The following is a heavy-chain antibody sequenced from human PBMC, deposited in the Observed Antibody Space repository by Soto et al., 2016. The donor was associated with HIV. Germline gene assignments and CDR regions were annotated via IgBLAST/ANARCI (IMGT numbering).Heavy chain of an antibody. J-gene: IGHJ5*02. Sequence: EVQLVESGGGVVQPGGSLRLSCAASGFTFDDYAMHWVRQAPGKGLEWVSLISGDGGSTYYADSVKGRFTISRDNSKNSLYLQMNSLRTEDTALYYCAKDMGELLARGENWFDPWGQGTLVTVSS. D-gene: IGHD1-26*01. CDR1: GFTFDDYA. CDR3: AKDMGELLARGENWFDP. CDR2: ISGDGGST. V-gene: IGHV3-43*02.